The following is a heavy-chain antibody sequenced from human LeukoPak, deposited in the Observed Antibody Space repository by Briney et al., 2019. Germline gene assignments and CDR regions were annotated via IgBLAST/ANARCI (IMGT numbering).Heavy chain of an antibody. Sequence: GGSLRLSCAASGFTFSSYGMHWVRQAPGKGLEYVSAISSNGGSTYYANSVKGRFTISRDNSKNTLYLQMGSLRAEDMAVYYCARDRSGSCSDAFDIWGQGTMVTVSS. V-gene: IGHV3-64*01. CDR1: GFTFSSYG. D-gene: IGHD1-26*01. CDR3: ARDRSGSCSDAFDI. J-gene: IGHJ3*02. CDR2: ISSNGGST.